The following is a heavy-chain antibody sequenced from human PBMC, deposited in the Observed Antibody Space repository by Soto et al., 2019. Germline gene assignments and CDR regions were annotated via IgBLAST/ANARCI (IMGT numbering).Heavy chain of an antibody. CDR1: GGTFSSYA. V-gene: IGHV1-69*13. J-gene: IGHJ6*02. Sequence: SVKVSCKASGGTFSSYAISWGRQAPGQGLEWMGGIIPIFGTANYAQKFQGRVTITADGSTSTAYMELSSLRSEDTAVYYCARDMKMATRYYYYYGMDVWGQGTTVTVSS. CDR3: ARDMKMATRYYYYYGMDV. D-gene: IGHD5-12*01. CDR2: IIPIFGTA.